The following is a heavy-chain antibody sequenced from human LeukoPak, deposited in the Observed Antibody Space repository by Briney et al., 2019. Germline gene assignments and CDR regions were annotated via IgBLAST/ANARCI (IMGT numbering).Heavy chain of an antibody. CDR1: GYTFTGYY. Sequence: ASVKVSCKASGYTFTGYYMHWVRRAPGQGLEWMGWINPNSGGTNYAQKFQGRVTMTRDTSISTAYMELSRLRSDDTAVYYCARDLPVPMVYATRPTDDYWGQGTLVTVSP. V-gene: IGHV1-2*02. CDR3: ARDLPVPMVYATRPTDDY. CDR2: INPNSGGT. J-gene: IGHJ4*02. D-gene: IGHD2-8*01.